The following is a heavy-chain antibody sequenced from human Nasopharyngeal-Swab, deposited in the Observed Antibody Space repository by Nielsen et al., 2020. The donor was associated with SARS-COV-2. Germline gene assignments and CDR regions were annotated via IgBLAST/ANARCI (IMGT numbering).Heavy chain of an antibody. D-gene: IGHD5-12*01. J-gene: IGHJ6*02. CDR3: ARESSGYDSNYYHGMNV. V-gene: IGHV3-7*03. Sequence: GESLKISCAASGFTFSSYWMSWVRQAPGKGLEWVANIKQDGSEKYYVDSVKGRFTISRDNAKNSLYLQMTSLRAEDTAVHYCARESSGYDSNYYHGMNVWGQGTTVTASS. CDR2: IKQDGSEK. CDR1: GFTFSSYW.